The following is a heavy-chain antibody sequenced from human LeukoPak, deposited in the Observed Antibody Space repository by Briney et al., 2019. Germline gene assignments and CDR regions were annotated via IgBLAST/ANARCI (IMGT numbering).Heavy chain of an antibody. Sequence: GGSLSLSCVASGFTFSDHSMMWVRQAPGKGLEWVANIKRDGSEKNYVDSVRGRFTISRDNPGNVMYLQMDSLRAEDTAVYYCTRVAQSGPTGWFDPWGQGTLVTVSS. D-gene: IGHD1-1*01. CDR2: IKRDGSEK. CDR3: TRVAQSGPTGWFDP. CDR1: GFTFSDHS. V-gene: IGHV3-7*01. J-gene: IGHJ5*02.